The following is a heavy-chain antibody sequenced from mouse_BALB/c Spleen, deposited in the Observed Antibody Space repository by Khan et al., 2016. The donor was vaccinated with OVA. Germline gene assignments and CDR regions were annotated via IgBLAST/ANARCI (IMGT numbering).Heavy chain of an antibody. V-gene: IGHV1-26*01. D-gene: IGHD2-12*01. Sequence: EVQLQESGPDLVKPGASVKISCKASGYSFTVYYMTWVKQSHGKSPEWIGRVNPNNGDTNYNQNFKGKAILTVDKSSNTAYMELRSLTSEDSAVFYCARGYECCPYWGQGTLVTVSA. CDR3: ARGYECCPY. J-gene: IGHJ3*01. CDR1: GYSFTVYY. CDR2: VNPNNGDT.